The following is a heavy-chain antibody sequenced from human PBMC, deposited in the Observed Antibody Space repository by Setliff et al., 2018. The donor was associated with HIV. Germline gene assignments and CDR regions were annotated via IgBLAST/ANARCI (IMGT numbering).Heavy chain of an antibody. CDR1: GFTFDDYA. CDR3: AKEHPTGWPNLDH. D-gene: IGHD6-19*01. J-gene: IGHJ4*02. V-gene: IGHV3-9*01. CDR2: ITWNSGTI. Sequence: GGSLRLSCAASGFTFDDYAMYWVRQAPGKGLEWVSGITWNSGTIGYADSVKGRFIISRDNGKNSLYLQMNGLRTEDTALYYCAKEHPTGWPNLDHWGQGTLVTVSS.